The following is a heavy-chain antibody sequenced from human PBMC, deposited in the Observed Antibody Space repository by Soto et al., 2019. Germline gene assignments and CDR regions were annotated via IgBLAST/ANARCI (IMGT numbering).Heavy chain of an antibody. Sequence: ASVKVSCKASGYTFTGYYMHWVRQAPGQGLEWMGWINPNSGGTNYAQKFQGRVTMTRDTSISTAYMELSRLRSDDTAVYYCARDFGSSWYGAPRYYFDYWGQGTLVTVSS. D-gene: IGHD6-13*01. CDR3: ARDFGSSWYGAPRYYFDY. CDR2: INPNSGGT. V-gene: IGHV1-2*02. J-gene: IGHJ4*02. CDR1: GYTFTGYY.